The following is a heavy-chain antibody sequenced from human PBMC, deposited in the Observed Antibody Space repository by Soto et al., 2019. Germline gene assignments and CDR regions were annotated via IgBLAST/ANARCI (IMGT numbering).Heavy chain of an antibody. D-gene: IGHD3-16*01. CDR2: INTDGSTT. CDR1: GFTFSHYW. V-gene: IGHV3-74*01. J-gene: IGHJ4*02. CDR3: ARDLGGYASH. Sequence: EVQLVESGGGLVQPGGSLRLSCAASGFTFSHYWMHWVRQAPGKGPVWVSRINTDGSTTNYADSVKGRFTISRDNAKNTLYLQTSSLGAEATAVYYCARDLGGYASHWGEGTLVTVSS.